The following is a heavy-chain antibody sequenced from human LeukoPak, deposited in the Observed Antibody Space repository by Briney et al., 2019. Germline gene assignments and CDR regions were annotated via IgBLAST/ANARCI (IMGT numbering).Heavy chain of an antibody. V-gene: IGHV4-39*01. J-gene: IGHJ5*02. CDR2: IYYSGST. CDR3: ARQRFRGYYDSSGSRANGFDP. D-gene: IGHD3-22*01. Sequence: SETLSLTCTVSGGSISSSSYYWGWIRQPPGKGLEWIGSIYYSGSTYYNPSLKSRVTISVDTSKNQSSLKLSSVTAADTAVYYCARQRFRGYYDSSGSRANGFDPWGQGTLVTVSS. CDR1: GGSISSSSYY.